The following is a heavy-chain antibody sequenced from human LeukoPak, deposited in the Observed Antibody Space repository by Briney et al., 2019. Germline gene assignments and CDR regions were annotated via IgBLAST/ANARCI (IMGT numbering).Heavy chain of an antibody. CDR1: GFTFSGYW. V-gene: IGHV3-7*01. D-gene: IGHD3-16*01. Sequence: GGSLRLSCAASGFTFSGYWMSWVRQAPGKGLEWVANIKQDGSEKYYVDSVKGRFTISRDNAKNSLYLQMNSLRAEDTAVYYCARVGDYVWGSYEFDYWGQGTLVTVSS. J-gene: IGHJ4*02. CDR3: ARVGDYVWGSYEFDY. CDR2: IKQDGSEK.